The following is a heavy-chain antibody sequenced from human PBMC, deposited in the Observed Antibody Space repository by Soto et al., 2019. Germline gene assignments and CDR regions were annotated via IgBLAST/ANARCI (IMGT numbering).Heavy chain of an antibody. Sequence: GASVKVSCKASGGTFSSYAISWVRQAPGQGLEWMGGIIPIFGTANYAQKFQGRVTITADKSTSTAYMELSSLRSEDTAVYYCARDSLRFLEWLLPAPNYYYYYGMDVWGQGTTVTVS. V-gene: IGHV1-69*06. CDR2: IIPIFGTA. D-gene: IGHD3-3*01. J-gene: IGHJ6*02. CDR3: ARDSLRFLEWLLPAPNYYYYYGMDV. CDR1: GGTFSSYA.